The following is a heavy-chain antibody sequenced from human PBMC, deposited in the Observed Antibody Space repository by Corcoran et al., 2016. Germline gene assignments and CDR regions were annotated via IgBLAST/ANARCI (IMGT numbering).Heavy chain of an antibody. D-gene: IGHD3-22*01. CDR2: INHSGST. Sequence: QVQLQQWGAGLLKPSETLSLTCAVYGGSFSGYYWSWIRQPPGKGLEWIGEINHSGSTNYNPSLKSRVTISVDTSKKQFSLKLSSVTAADTAVYYCARGWYDSSGYYSPFDYWGQGTLVTVSS. CDR1: GGSFSGYY. V-gene: IGHV4-34*01. CDR3: ARGWYDSSGYYSPFDY. J-gene: IGHJ4*02.